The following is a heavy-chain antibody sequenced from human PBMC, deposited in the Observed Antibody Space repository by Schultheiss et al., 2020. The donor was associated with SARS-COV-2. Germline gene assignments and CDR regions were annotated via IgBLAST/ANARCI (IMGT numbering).Heavy chain of an antibody. V-gene: IGHV3-23*01. CDR1: GFTFSSYA. J-gene: IGHJ6*02. CDR3: AILAAAGFYYYYGMDV. CDR2: ISGSGGST. D-gene: IGHD6-13*01. Sequence: GESMKISCAASGFTFSSYAMHWVRQAPGKGLEWVSAISGSGGSTYYADSVKGRFTISRDNSKNTLYLQMNSLRAEDTAVYYCAILAAAGFYYYYGMDVWGQGTTVTVSS.